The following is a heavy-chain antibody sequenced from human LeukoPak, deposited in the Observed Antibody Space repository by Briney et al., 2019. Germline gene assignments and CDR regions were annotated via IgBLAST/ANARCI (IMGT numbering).Heavy chain of an antibody. CDR1: GGSISSYY. V-gene: IGHV4-59*01. CDR2: IYYSEST. CDR3: ARGNGYYYPFDY. Sequence: SETLSLTCTVSGGSISSYYWSWIRQPPGKGLEWIGYIYYSESTNYSPSLKSRVTISIDTSKNQFSLKLSSVTAADTAVYYCARGNGYYYPFDYWGQGTLVTVSS. D-gene: IGHD3-22*01. J-gene: IGHJ4*02.